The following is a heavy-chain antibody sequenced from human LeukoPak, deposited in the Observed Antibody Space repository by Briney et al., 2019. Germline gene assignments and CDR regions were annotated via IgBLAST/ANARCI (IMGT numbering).Heavy chain of an antibody. J-gene: IGHJ3*02. CDR2: IYYKGIT. CDR3: ARHADCSSTSCYYTDAFDI. CDR1: GGSISGYH. Sequence: SETLSLTCVVSGGSISGYHWSWIRQPPGKGLEWIGYIYYKGITNYNPSLKSRVTISLDTSKSQFSLKLSSVTAADTAVYYCARHADCSSTSCYYTDAFDIWGQGTVVTVSS. V-gene: IGHV4-59*08. D-gene: IGHD2-2*01.